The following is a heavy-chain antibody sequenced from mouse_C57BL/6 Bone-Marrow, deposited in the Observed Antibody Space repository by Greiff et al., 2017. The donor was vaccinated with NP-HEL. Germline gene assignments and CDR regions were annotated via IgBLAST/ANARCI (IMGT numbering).Heavy chain of an antibody. V-gene: IGHV5-17*01. J-gene: IGHJ1*03. Sequence: EVQLVESGGGLVKPGGSLKLSCAASGFTFSDYGMHWVRQAPEKGLEWVAYISSGSSTIYYADTVKGRFTISRANAKNTLFLQMTSLRSEDTAMYYCARMGDWYFDVWGTGTTVTVSS. CDR2: ISSGSSTI. CDR3: ARMGDWYFDV. CDR1: GFTFSDYG.